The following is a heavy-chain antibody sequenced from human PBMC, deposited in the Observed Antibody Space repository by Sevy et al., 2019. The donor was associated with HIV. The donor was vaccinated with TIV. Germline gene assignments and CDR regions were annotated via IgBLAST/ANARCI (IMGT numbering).Heavy chain of an antibody. J-gene: IGHJ4*02. D-gene: IGHD3-16*01. V-gene: IGHV3-9*01. CDR1: GFTFDDYA. Sequence: GGSLRLSCAASGFTFDDYAMHWVRQAPGNGLEWVSGISWNSGSIGYADSVKGRFTISRDNAKNSLYLQMNSLRAEDTALYYCAKDSWGDELGPIDYRGQGTLVTSPQ. CDR2: ISWNSGSI. CDR3: AKDSWGDELGPIDY.